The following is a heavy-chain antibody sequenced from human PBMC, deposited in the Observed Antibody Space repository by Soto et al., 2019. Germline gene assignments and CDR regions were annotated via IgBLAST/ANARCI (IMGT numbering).Heavy chain of an antibody. CDR2: ISAYNGNT. CDR3: AISGYLGLPSTPQSWFHDAFAI. CDR1: GYTFTSYG. D-gene: IGHD5-12*01. Sequence: ASVKVSWKASGYTFTSYGISWVRQAPGQGLEWMGWISAYNGNTNYAQKLQGRVTMTTDTSTSTAYMELRSLRSDDTAVYYCAISGYLGLPSTPQSWFHDAFAIWGQGTMVTVSS. J-gene: IGHJ3*02. V-gene: IGHV1-18*01.